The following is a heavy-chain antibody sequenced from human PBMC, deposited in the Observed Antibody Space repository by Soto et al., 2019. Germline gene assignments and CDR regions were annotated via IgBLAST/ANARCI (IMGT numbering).Heavy chain of an antibody. CDR2: ISGSGGST. J-gene: IGHJ3*02. Sequence: TGGSLRLSCAASGFTFSSYAMSWVRQAPGKGLEWVSAISGSGGSTYYADSVKGRFTISRDNSKNTLYLQMNSLTAEDTAVYYCAKSPHIVLMVYAKGAFDIWGQGTMVTVSS. D-gene: IGHD2-8*01. V-gene: IGHV3-23*01. CDR3: AKSPHIVLMVYAKGAFDI. CDR1: GFTFSSYA.